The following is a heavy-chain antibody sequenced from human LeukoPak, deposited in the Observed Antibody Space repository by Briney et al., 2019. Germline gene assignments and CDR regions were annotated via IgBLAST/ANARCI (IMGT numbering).Heavy chain of an antibody. Sequence: GGSLRPSCAASGFTFSSYGMHWVRQAPGKGLEWVAFIYYDGSNKYYADSVKGRFTISRDNSKNTLYLQMNSLRAEDTAVYYCARKGSSGWSYFAYWGQGTLVTVSS. CDR3: ARKGSSGWSYFAY. CDR1: GFTFSSYG. D-gene: IGHD6-19*01. CDR2: IYYDGSNK. V-gene: IGHV3-33*01. J-gene: IGHJ4*02.